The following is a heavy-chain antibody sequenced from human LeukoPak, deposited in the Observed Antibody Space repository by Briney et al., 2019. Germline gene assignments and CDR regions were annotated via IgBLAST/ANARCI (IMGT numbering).Heavy chain of an antibody. Sequence: PGGSLRLSCAASGFTFSSYAMSWVRQAPGKGLEWVLSISGRAGSTYYADSVKGRFTISRDNFKNTLFLQMNSLRAEDTAVYYCAKGGPYSSSPDFDYWGQGTLVTVSS. CDR1: GFTFSSYA. CDR2: ISGRAGST. D-gene: IGHD6-6*01. CDR3: AKGGPYSSSPDFDY. V-gene: IGHV3-23*01. J-gene: IGHJ4*02.